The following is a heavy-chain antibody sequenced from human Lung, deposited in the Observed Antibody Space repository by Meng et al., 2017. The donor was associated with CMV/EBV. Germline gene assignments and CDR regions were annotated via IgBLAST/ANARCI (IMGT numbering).Heavy chain of an antibody. J-gene: IGHJ4*02. V-gene: IGHV4-31*02. CDR2: IYYSGGT. D-gene: IGHD6-13*01. CDR1: YS. Sequence: YSWTWIRQRPGKGLEWIEYIYYSGGTNYNPSLQSRVTISVDTSKNQFSLKLSSVTAADTAMYYCARSVGCSSTYCYTYTSSWYPDYWGQGTLVTVSS. CDR3: ARSVGCSSTYCYTYTSSWYPDY.